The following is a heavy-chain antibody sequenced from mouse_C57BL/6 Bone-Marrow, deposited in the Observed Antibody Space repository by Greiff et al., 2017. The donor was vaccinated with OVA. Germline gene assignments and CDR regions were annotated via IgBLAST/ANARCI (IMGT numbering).Heavy chain of an antibody. D-gene: IGHD2-12*01. CDR3: ARKSRLRPYYAMDY. J-gene: IGHJ4*01. V-gene: IGHV2-5*01. CDR1: GFSLTSYG. Sequence: VQLVESGPGLVQPSQSLSITCTVSGFSLTSYGVHWVRQSPGQGLEWLGVIWRGGSTDYNAAFMSRLSITKDNSKSQVFFKMNSLQADDTAIYYCARKSRLRPYYAMDYWGQGTSVTVAS. CDR2: IWRGGST.